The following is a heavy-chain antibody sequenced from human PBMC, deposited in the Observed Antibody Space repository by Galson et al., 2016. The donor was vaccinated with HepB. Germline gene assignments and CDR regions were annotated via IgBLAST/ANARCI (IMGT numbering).Heavy chain of an antibody. CDR2: INWDGSSI. Sequence: SLRLSCAASGFKFDDHMIHWVRQAPGKGLEWVSTINWDGSSIEYADSVKGRFTISRDNSNNRLSLQMNSLTAGDTAVYYCARATPLEFSSGYVKLQSPGTPDFWGQGTLVAVSS. D-gene: IGHD5-18*01. CDR1: GFKFDDHM. J-gene: IGHJ4*02. CDR3: ARATPLEFSSGYVKLQSPGTPDF. V-gene: IGHV3-43*01.